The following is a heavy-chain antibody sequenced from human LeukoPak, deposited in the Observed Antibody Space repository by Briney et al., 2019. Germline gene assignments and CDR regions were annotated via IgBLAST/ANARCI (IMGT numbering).Heavy chain of an antibody. CDR3: ARGDLGYSSGWFRKTKDYYYYGMDV. D-gene: IGHD6-19*01. CDR2: ISAYNGNT. CDR1: GYTFTSYG. J-gene: IGHJ6*02. V-gene: IGHV1-18*01. Sequence: GASVKVSCKASGYTFTSYGISWVRQAPGQGLEWMGWISAYNGNTNYAQKLQGRVTMTTDTSTSTAYMELRSLRSDDTAVYYCARGDLGYSSGWFRKTKDYYYYGMDVWGQGTTVTVSS.